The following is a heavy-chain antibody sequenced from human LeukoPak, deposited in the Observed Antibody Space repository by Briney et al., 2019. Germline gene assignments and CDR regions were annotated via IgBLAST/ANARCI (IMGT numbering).Heavy chain of an antibody. V-gene: IGHV4-38-2*01. CDR2: IYPSGST. CDR1: GYSISSGYY. D-gene: IGHD2-8*01. Sequence: PSETLCLTCAVSGYSISSGYYWGWIRQPPEKGLEWIGSIYPSGSTYYNPSLKSRVTISLDTSKNQFSLKLSSVTVADTDVYYCARGPKILMGAFDIWGQGKMVTVSS. CDR3: ARGPKILMGAFDI. J-gene: IGHJ3*02.